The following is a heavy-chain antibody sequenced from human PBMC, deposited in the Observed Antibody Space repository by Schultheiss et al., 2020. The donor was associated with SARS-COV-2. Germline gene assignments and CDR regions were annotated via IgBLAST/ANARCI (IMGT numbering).Heavy chain of an antibody. CDR2: ISAYNGNT. J-gene: IGHJ4*02. V-gene: IGHV1-18*01. CDR1: GYTFNRYG. CDR3: ARDPSLRYQVEGY. D-gene: IGHD2-2*01. Sequence: ASVKVSCKASGYTFNRYGISWVRQAPGQGLEWMGWISAYNGNTNYAQNLQGRVTMTTDTSTSTAYMELRSLRSDDTAVYYCARDPSLRYQVEGYWGQGTLVTVSS.